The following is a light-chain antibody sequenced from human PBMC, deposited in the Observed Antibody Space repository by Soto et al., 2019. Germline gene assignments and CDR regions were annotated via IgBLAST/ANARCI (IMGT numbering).Light chain of an antibody. CDR3: QHYNSYSEA. J-gene: IGKJ1*01. Sequence: DLQMTQSPSTLSGSVGDRVTITCRASQTISSWLAWYQQKPGKAPKLLIYKASTLKSGVPSRFSGSGSGTEFTLTISSLQPDDFATYYCQHYNSYSEAFGHGTKVELK. V-gene: IGKV1-5*03. CDR2: KAS. CDR1: QTISSW.